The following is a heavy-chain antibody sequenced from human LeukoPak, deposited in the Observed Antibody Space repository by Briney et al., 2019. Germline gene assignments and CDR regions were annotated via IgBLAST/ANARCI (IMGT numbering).Heavy chain of an antibody. CDR2: MNPNSGNT. J-gene: IGHJ4*02. V-gene: IGHV1-8*03. CDR1: GYTFTGYY. Sequence: ASVKVSCKASGYTFTGYYLHWVRQAPGQGLEWMGWMNPNSGNTGYAQKFQGRVTITRNTSISTAYMELSSLRSEDTAVYYCARGRGDSSGYYSNFDYWGQGTLVTVSS. D-gene: IGHD3-22*01. CDR3: ARGRGDSSGYYSNFDY.